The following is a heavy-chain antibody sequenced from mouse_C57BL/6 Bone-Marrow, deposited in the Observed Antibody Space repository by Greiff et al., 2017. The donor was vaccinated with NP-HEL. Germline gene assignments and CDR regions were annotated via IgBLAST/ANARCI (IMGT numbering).Heavy chain of an antibody. Sequence: EVQLQQSGPELVKPGASVKISCKASGYTFTDYYMNWVKQSHGKSLEWIGDINPNNGGTSYNQKFKGKATLTVDKSSSTAYMELRSLTSEDSAVYYCARYGNYSDYWGQGTTLTVSS. J-gene: IGHJ2*01. CDR3: ARYGNYSDY. CDR1: GYTFTDYY. CDR2: INPNNGGT. D-gene: IGHD1-1*01. V-gene: IGHV1-26*01.